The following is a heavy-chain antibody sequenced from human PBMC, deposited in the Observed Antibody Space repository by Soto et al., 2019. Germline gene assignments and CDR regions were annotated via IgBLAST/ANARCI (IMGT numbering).Heavy chain of an antibody. Sequence: SETLSLTCTVSGVSISGSSYYWGWIRQPPGKGLEWIGNIYYSGSTNYNPSLKSRVTISVDTSKNQFSLKLSSVTAADTAVYYCARWGYSYRLWGQGTLVTVSS. CDR3: ARWGYSYRL. J-gene: IGHJ4*02. CDR2: IYYSGST. V-gene: IGHV4-39*07. CDR1: GVSISGSSYY. D-gene: IGHD5-18*01.